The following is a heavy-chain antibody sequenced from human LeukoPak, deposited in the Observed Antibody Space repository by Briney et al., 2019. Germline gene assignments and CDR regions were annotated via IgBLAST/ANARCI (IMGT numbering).Heavy chain of an antibody. D-gene: IGHD2-2*01. V-gene: IGHV3-21*01. J-gene: IGHJ4*02. CDR3: AKVGSGSTAGNYYFDY. CDR1: GFTFSSYS. Sequence: GSLRLSRAASGFTFSSYSMNWVRQAPGKGLEWVSSISSSSSYIYYADSVKGRFTISRDNAKNSLYLQMNSLRAEDTAVYYCAKVGSGSTAGNYYFDYWGQGTLVTVSS. CDR2: ISSSSSYI.